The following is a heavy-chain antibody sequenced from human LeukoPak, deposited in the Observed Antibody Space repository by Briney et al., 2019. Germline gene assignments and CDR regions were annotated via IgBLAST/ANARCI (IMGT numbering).Heavy chain of an antibody. J-gene: IGHJ4*01. CDR2: LSSDGSNT. D-gene: IGHD3-10*01. CDR3: AREGTASIDY. CDR1: GFTLSDYW. Sequence: GGSLRLSCAASGFTLSDYWMYWVRQAPGKGLVCVSRLSSDGSNTRYADSVKGRFTISRDNAKNTLYLQMNSLRAEDTAVYYCAREGTASIDYWGQGALVTVSS. V-gene: IGHV3-74*01.